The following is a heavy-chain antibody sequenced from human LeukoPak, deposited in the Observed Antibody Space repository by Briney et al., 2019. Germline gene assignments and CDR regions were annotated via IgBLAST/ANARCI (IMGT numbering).Heavy chain of an antibody. D-gene: IGHD3-10*01. CDR3: ASLYYYGSGSFLDY. V-gene: IGHV4-59*01. Sequence: PSETLSLTCTVSGGSISSYYWSWIRQPQGRGLEWIGYTYYSGSTNYNPSLKSRVTISVDTSKTQFSLKLSSVTAADTAVYYCASLYYYGSGSFLDYWGQGTLVTVSS. CDR2: TYYSGST. CDR1: GGSISSYY. J-gene: IGHJ4*02.